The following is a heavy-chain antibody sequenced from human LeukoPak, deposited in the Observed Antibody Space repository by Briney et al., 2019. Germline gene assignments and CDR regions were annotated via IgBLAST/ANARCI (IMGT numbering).Heavy chain of an antibody. CDR2: IRSTDDDT. J-gene: IGHJ5*02. D-gene: IGHD2/OR15-2a*01. V-gene: IGHV3-23*01. CDR3: AKDSTLRLRYNWFDP. Sequence: GGSLRLSCAASGFTFSSYALSWVRQAPGKGLEWVSTIRSTDDDTHYADSVQGRFTISRDNSKNTLYPQMNSLRAEDTAVYYCAKDSTLRLRYNWFDPWGQGTLVTVSS. CDR1: GFTFSSYA.